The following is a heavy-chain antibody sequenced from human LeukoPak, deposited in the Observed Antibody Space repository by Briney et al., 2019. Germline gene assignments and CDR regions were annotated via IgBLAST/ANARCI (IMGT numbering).Heavy chain of an antibody. D-gene: IGHD4-17*01. J-gene: IGHJ4*02. V-gene: IGHV3-23*01. Sequence: PGGSLRLSCAASGFTFSSYAMGWVRQAPGKGLEWVSAISGSGGSTYYADSVKGRFTISRDNSKNTLYLQMNSLRAEDTAVYYCAKDVYGVNYYFDYWGQGTLVTVSS. CDR2: ISGSGGST. CDR1: GFTFSSYA. CDR3: AKDVYGVNYYFDY.